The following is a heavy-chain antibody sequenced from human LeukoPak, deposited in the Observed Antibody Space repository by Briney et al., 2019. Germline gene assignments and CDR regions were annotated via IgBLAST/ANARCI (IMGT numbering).Heavy chain of an antibody. CDR2: INHSGYT. V-gene: IGHV4-34*01. D-gene: IGHD4-17*01. CDR3: TRMTTGHDY. CDR1: GVSFDDYY. Sequence: ETLSLTCAVSGVSFDDYYWAWVRQTPGKGLEWIGEINHSGYTNDSPSLKSRVTLSIDTSRKQFSLNLRSVTVADAGIYYCTRMTTGHDYWGQGTLVTVSS. J-gene: IGHJ4*02.